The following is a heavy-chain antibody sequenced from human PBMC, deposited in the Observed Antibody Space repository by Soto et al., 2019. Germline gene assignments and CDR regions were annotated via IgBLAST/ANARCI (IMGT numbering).Heavy chain of an antibody. CDR3: VRDLRGIVVAGASPFDY. D-gene: IGHD6-19*01. CDR1: GYTFTSYG. Sequence: QVQLVQSGAEVKKPGASVKVSCKASGYTFTSYGISWVRQAPGQGLEWMGWISAYNGNTNYAQKLQARVTMTTDTTTRTAYMELRSLGSDDTAVYCCVRDLRGIVVAGASPFDYWGQGTLFTVSS. J-gene: IGHJ4*02. V-gene: IGHV1-18*01. CDR2: ISAYNGNT.